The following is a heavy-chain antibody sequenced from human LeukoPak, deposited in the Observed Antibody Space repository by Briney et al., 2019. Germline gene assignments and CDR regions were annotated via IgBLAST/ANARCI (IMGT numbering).Heavy chain of an antibody. V-gene: IGHV1-2*02. J-gene: IGHJ4*02. CDR2: INPNTGGT. D-gene: IGHD6-19*01. Sequence: ASVKVSCMASGYTFTGYYMHWLRQAPGQGLEWMGWINPNTGGTNYAQKFQGRVTMTRDTTISTAYMELSRLTSDDTAVYYCASYPRYSSTPPFDFWGQGTQVTVSS. CDR1: GYTFTGYY. CDR3: ASYPRYSSTPPFDF.